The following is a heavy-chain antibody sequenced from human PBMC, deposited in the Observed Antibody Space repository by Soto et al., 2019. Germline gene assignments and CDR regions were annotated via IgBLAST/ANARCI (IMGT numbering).Heavy chain of an antibody. V-gene: IGHV4-31*03. CDR1: GGSISSGGYY. J-gene: IGHJ5*02. CDR2: IYYSGST. CDR3: ARDFEGKAGHGSSGYYNWFDP. Sequence: QVQLQEWGPGLVKPSQTLSLTCPVSGGSISSGGYYWSWIRQHPGKGLAWIGYIYYSGSTYYNPSLKSRVTKAVDTSKNQCSLKLSSVTAADTAVYYCARDFEGKAGHGSSGYYNWFDPWGQGTLVTVSS. D-gene: IGHD3-22*01.